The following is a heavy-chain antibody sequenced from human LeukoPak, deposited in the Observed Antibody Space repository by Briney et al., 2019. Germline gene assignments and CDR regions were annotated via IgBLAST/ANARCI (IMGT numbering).Heavy chain of an antibody. V-gene: IGHV3-15*01. CDR3: TTEGYYYDSSGYAYFDY. CDR2: IKSKTDGGTT. D-gene: IGHD3-22*01. Sequence: PGGSLRLSCAASGFTFSNAWMSWVRQAPGKGLEWVGRIKSKTDGGTTDYASPVKGRFTISRDDSKNTLYLQMNSLKTEDTAVYYCTTEGYYYDSSGYAYFDYWGQGTLVTVSS. CDR1: GFTFSNAW. J-gene: IGHJ4*02.